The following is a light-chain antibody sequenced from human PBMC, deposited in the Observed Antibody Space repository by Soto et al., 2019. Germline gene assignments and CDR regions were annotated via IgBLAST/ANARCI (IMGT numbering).Light chain of an antibody. Sequence: DIVLTQSPGTLSLSPGERATLSCRASQTVRDGYLAWYQQKPGQAPRLFIYGASARATGIPDRFSGSGSGTDFTLTISGLEPEDFAVYYCQQYGVSMFTFGQGGKLEIK. CDR1: QTVRDGY. CDR2: GAS. J-gene: IGKJ2*01. V-gene: IGKV3-20*01. CDR3: QQYGVSMFT.